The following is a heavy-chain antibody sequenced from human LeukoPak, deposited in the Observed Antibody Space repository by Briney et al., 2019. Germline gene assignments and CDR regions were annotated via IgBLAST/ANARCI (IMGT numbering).Heavy chain of an antibody. CDR3: ARGADSSGYHSIFCFDY. V-gene: IGHV4-59*01. CDR1: GGSISSYY. Sequence: SETLSLTCTVSGGSISSYYWNWIRQPPGKGLKWIGYIYYSGSTNYNPSLKSRVTIPVDTSKNQFSLKLSSVTAADTAVYYCARGADSSGYHSIFCFDYWGQGTLVTVSS. D-gene: IGHD3-22*01. J-gene: IGHJ4*02. CDR2: IYYSGST.